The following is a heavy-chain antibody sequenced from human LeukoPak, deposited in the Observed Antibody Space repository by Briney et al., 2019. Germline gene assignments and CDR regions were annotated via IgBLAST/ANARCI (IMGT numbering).Heavy chain of an antibody. J-gene: IGHJ5*02. CDR1: GFTFSSYG. V-gene: IGHV3-30*03. CDR3: AVPGYSSA. Sequence: PGGSLRLSCAASGFTFSSYGMHWVRQAPGKGLEWVAVISYDGSNKYYADSVKGRFTISRDNAKNTLYLQMNSLRAEDTAVYYCAVPGYSSAWGQGTLVTVSS. CDR2: ISYDGSNK. D-gene: IGHD6-19*01.